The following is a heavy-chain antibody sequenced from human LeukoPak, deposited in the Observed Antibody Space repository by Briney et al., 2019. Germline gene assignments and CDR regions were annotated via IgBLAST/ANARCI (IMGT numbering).Heavy chain of an antibody. CDR3: ARGQYERNP. V-gene: IGHV4-34*01. J-gene: IGHJ5*02. Sequence: SETLSLTCAVYGESFSGYYWSWIRQPPGKGLEWNGEINHSGRTNYNPSLKSRVTISVDTSKNQLSLKLTSVTAADTAVYFCARGQYERNPWGQGTLVTVSS. D-gene: IGHD2/OR15-2a*01. CDR1: GESFSGYY. CDR2: INHSGRT.